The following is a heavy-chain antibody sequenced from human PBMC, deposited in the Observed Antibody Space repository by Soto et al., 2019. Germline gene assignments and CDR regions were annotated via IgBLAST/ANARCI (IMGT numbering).Heavy chain of an antibody. CDR1: GFTFSDYY. CDR2: ISSSGSTI. CDR3: ARDYGSGSYYSDGMDV. J-gene: IGHJ6*02. D-gene: IGHD3-10*01. Sequence: GSLRLSCAASGFTFSDYYRSWIRQAPGKGLEWVSYISSSGSTIYYADSVKGRFTISRDNAKNSLYLQMNSLRAEDTAVYYCARDYGSGSYYSDGMDVWGQGTTVTVSS. V-gene: IGHV3-11*01.